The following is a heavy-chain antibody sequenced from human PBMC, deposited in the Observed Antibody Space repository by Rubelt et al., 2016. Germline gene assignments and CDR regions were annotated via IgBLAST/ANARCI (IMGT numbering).Heavy chain of an antibody. D-gene: IGHD3-10*01. Sequence: GGGLVQPGGSLRLSCAASGFIFSNYWMSWVRQAPGKGLEWVANIKQDGSEKFYVDSVKGRFTISRDNAKNSLYLQMNSLRAEDTAVYYCARGNSAAYWGQGTLVTVSS. CDR1: GFIFSNYW. CDR2: IKQDGSEK. J-gene: IGHJ4*02. CDR3: ARGNSAAY. V-gene: IGHV3-7*05.